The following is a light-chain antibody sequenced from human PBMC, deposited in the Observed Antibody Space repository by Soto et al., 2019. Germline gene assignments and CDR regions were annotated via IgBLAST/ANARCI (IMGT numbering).Light chain of an antibody. CDR3: QQRSNWHQIT. Sequence: EIVFTQSPATLSLSPGERATLSCRASQSVSSYLAWYQQKPGQAPRLLIYDASNRANGIPARFSGSGSGTDFTLTISSLEPEDFAFYYCQQRSNWHQITFGQGTRLEIK. CDR1: QSVSSY. CDR2: DAS. V-gene: IGKV3-11*01. J-gene: IGKJ5*01.